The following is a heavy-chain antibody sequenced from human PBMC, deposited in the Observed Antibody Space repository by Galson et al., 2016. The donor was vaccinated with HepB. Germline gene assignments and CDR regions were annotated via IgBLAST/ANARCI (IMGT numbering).Heavy chain of an antibody. CDR3: AGAMNGMDV. J-gene: IGHJ6*02. CDR1: GFSVATY. Sequence: SLRLSCAVSGFSVATYMSWVRQAPGKELECVSVIQPDGATHYTDSVKGRFTISRDLSKNTLYFEMDGLRVDDKAVYFCAGAMNGMDVWGRGTTVTVSS. CDR2: IQPDGAT. V-gene: IGHV3-53*01.